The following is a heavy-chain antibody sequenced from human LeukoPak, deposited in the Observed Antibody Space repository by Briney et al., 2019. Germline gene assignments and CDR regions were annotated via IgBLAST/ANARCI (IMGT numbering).Heavy chain of an antibody. Sequence: GGSLRLSCAASGFTFSSYSMNWVRQAPGKGLEWVSSISSSSSYIYYADSVKGRFTISRDNAKNSLYLQMNSLRAEDTAVYYCTRDPGYCSSPSCFFDQWGQGTLVTVSS. V-gene: IGHV3-21*01. J-gene: IGHJ4*02. CDR1: GFTFSSYS. D-gene: IGHD2-2*01. CDR2: ISSSSSYI. CDR3: TRDPGYCSSPSCFFDQ.